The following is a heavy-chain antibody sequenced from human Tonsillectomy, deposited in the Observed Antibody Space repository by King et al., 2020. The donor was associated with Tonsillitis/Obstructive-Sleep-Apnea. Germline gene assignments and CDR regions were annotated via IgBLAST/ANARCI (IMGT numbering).Heavy chain of an antibody. V-gene: IGHV3-23*04. Sequence: VQLVESGGGLEQPGGSLRLYCTASGFTFSSYAMSWVRQTPGKGLEWVSTISSSGDRTFYADSVKARFTISRDNAKNTFFLQMNSLRADDTAVYYCAKRSVGPAAPFFDYWGQGTLVTVSS. D-gene: IGHD2-2*01. J-gene: IGHJ4*02. CDR3: AKRSVGPAAPFFDY. CDR1: GFTFSSYA. CDR2: ISSSGDRT.